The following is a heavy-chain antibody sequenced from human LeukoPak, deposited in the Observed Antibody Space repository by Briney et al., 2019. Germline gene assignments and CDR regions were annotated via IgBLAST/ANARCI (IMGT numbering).Heavy chain of an antibody. CDR3: AIDPDYGGNSDFGC. CDR1: GYTFTNYW. D-gene: IGHD4-23*01. Sequence: ASVKVSCKASGYTFTNYWIAWVRQMPGQGLEWMGIIYPGDSNTNYSPAFQGQVTISVDKSINTAYLQWSSLKASDTAMYYCAIDPDYGGNSDFGCWGQGTLVTVSS. CDR2: IYPGDSNT. V-gene: IGHV5-51*01. J-gene: IGHJ4*02.